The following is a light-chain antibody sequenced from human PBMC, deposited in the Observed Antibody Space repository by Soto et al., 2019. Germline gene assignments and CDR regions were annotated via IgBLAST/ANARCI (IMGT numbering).Light chain of an antibody. Sequence: QSALTQPASVSGSPGQSITISCTGTSSDVGGYNYVSWYQQYPGKAPKLMIYEVSNRSSGVSNRFSGSKSGNTASLTISGLQAEDEADYYCSSYTSSITWVFGGGTKLTVL. CDR1: SSDVGGYNY. CDR2: EVS. CDR3: SSYTSSITWV. V-gene: IGLV2-14*01. J-gene: IGLJ2*01.